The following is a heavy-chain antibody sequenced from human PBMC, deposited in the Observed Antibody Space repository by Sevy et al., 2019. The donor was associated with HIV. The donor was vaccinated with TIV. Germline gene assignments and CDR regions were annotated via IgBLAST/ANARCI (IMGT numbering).Heavy chain of an antibody. CDR3: VKAGCSSTTCYFDY. J-gene: IGHJ4*02. CDR2: VTWNSDTI. V-gene: IGHV3-9*01. Sequence: GGSLRLSCATFGFIFDDYAMHWVRQAPGKGLEWVSGVTWNSDTIEYADSVEGRFTISRDNAKSSLHLQMNSLSAEDTAFYYCVKAGCSSTTCYFDYWGQGTLVTVSS. CDR1: GFIFDDYA. D-gene: IGHD2-2*01.